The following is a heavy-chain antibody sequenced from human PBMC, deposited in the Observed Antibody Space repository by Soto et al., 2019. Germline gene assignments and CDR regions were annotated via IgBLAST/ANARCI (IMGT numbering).Heavy chain of an antibody. CDR2: IYHSGGT. CDR1: GGSISSSNW. J-gene: IGHJ4*02. V-gene: IGHV4-4*02. Sequence: PSETLSLTCAVSGGSISSSNWWTWVRQPPGKGLEWIGEIYHSGGTNYNPSLKSRVTISVDKSNNQFSLRLSSVTAADTAVYYCGREWQQILDCWGQGTVVTVSS. D-gene: IGHD5-12*01. CDR3: GREWQQILDC.